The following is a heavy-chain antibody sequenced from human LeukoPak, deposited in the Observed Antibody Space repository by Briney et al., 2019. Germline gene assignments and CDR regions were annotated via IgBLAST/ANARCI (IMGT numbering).Heavy chain of an antibody. D-gene: IGHD3-16*01. V-gene: IGHV4-34*01. CDR1: GGSFSGYY. J-gene: IGHJ3*02. Sequence: SETLSLTCAVYGGSFSGYYWSWIRQPPGKGLEWIGEINHSGRIQYNPSLKSRVTISVDTSKNQFSLNLSSVTAADTAVCYCARVPGIVITHYAFDIWGQGTMVTVSS. CDR2: INHSGRI. CDR3: ARVPGIVITHYAFDI.